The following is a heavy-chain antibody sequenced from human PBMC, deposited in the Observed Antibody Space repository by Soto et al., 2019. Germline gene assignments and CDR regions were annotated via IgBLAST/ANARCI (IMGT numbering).Heavy chain of an antibody. Sequence: SLKVSCKASGCTFTSNGISWVRQAPGQGLEWMGWISAYNGNTNYAQKLQGRVTMTTDTSTSTAYMELRSLRSDDTAVYYCARDWLYSSGWYSGYYYGMDVWGQGTTVTVSS. CDR2: ISAYNGNT. D-gene: IGHD6-19*01. J-gene: IGHJ6*02. CDR3: ARDWLYSSGWYSGYYYGMDV. V-gene: IGHV1-18*01. CDR1: GCTFTSNG.